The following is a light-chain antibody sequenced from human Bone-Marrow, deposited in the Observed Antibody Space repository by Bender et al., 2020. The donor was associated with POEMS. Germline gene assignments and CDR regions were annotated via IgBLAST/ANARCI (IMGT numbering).Light chain of an antibody. J-gene: IGLJ2*01. V-gene: IGLV3-1*01. CDR1: DLGDKY. Sequence: SYEVTQPPSVSVSPGQTASITCSGDDLGDKYVAWYQQKPGQSPGLVIYQDTKRPSGIPERFSGSNSGNTATLTISGTQAMDEADYYCQAWDTYSFIFGGGTKLTVL. CDR3: QAWDTYSFI. CDR2: QDT.